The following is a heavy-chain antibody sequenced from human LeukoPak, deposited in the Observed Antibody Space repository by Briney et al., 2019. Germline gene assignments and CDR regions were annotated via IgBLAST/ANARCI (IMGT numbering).Heavy chain of an antibody. V-gene: IGHV4-39*01. D-gene: IGHD3-9*01. CDR3: ARASRKGLTVAAEGFDY. J-gene: IGHJ4*02. CDR1: GGSISSSSYY. Sequence: SETLSLTCTVSGGSISSSSYYWGWIRQPPGKGLEWIGSIYYSGSTYYNPSLKSRVTISVDTSKNQFSLKLSSVTAADTAVYYCARASRKGLTVAAEGFDYWGQGTLVTVSS. CDR2: IYYSGST.